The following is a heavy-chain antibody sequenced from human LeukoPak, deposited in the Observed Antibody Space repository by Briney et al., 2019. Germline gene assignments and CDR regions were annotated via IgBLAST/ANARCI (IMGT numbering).Heavy chain of an antibody. J-gene: IGHJ6*04. CDR2: ISGSGGST. Sequence: PGGSLRLSCAASGFTFSSYAMSWVRQAPGKGLEWVSAISGSGGSTYYADSVKGRFTISRDNSKNTLYLQMNSLRAEDTAVYYCAKPWSGRKPAAERLLIGDVWGKGTTVTVAS. CDR3: AKPWSGRKPAAERLLIGDV. D-gene: IGHD3-3*01. CDR1: GFTFSSYA. V-gene: IGHV3-23*01.